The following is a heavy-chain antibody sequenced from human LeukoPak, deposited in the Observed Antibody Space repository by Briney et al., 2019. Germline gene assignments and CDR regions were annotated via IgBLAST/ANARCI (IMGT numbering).Heavy chain of an antibody. Sequence: SETLSLTCAVSGGSISSTNWWNWVRPPPGKGLEWIGEIYHSGGTNYNPSLKSRVTISVDKSQNQFSLKLSSVTAADTALYYCARSQDVDVVTTHRPFDIWGQGTVVTVSS. J-gene: IGHJ3*02. CDR3: ARSQDVDVVTTHRPFDI. V-gene: IGHV4-4*02. CDR2: IYHSGGT. CDR1: GGSISSTNW. D-gene: IGHD5-12*01.